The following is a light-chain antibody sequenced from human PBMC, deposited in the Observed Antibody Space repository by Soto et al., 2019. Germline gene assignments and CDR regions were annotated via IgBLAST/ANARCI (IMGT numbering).Light chain of an antibody. V-gene: IGKV1-39*01. CDR3: QQSYTTPLT. J-gene: IGKJ4*01. CDR2: ATS. CDR1: QTINSY. Sequence: DIQMTQSPSSLSASVGDRVTITCRASQTINSYLNWYQQKPGKAPKLLIYATSSLQSGVPSRFSGGGSGTDFTLTITSLQPEDFATYYCQQSYTTPLTFGGGTEVEIK.